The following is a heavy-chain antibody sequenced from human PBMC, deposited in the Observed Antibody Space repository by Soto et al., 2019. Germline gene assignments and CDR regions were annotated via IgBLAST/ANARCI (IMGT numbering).Heavy chain of an antibody. CDR1: GGSFSGYY. Sequence: QVQLQQWGAGLLKPSETLSLTCAVYGGSFSGYYWSWIRQPPGKGLEWIGEINHSGSTNYNPSLKSRVTISVDTSKNQFSLKLSSVTAADTAVYYCARDYYDSSGRPTIDYWGQGTLDTVSS. CDR2: INHSGST. J-gene: IGHJ4*02. V-gene: IGHV4-34*01. CDR3: ARDYYDSSGRPTIDY. D-gene: IGHD3-22*01.